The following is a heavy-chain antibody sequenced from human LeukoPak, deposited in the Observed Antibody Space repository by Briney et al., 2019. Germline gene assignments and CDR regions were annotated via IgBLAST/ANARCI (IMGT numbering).Heavy chain of an antibody. V-gene: IGHV3-23*01. CDR3: AKRVHSSSWYAAFDY. Sequence: GGSLRHSCAVSGFTSNNYVMNWVRQAPEKGLEWVSSISGSGDSTYYADSVKGRFSISRDNSKNTLYLQLNSLRAEDTAVYYCAKRVHSSSWYAAFDYWGQGTLVTVSS. CDR2: ISGSGDST. J-gene: IGHJ4*02. CDR1: GFTSNNYV. D-gene: IGHD6-13*01.